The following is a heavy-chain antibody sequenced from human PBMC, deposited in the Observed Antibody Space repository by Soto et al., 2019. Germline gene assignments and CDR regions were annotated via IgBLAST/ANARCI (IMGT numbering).Heavy chain of an antibody. CDR1: GFTFSSYG. V-gene: IGHV3-30*18. J-gene: IGHJ4*02. Sequence: GGSLRLSCAASGFTFSSYGMHWVRQGPGKGLEWVAVISYHGSNKYYADSVKGRFTISRDNSKNTLYLQMNSLRAEDTAVYYCAKGVDSGSIFDYWGQGTLVTVSS. CDR3: AKGVDSGSIFDY. CDR2: ISYHGSNK. D-gene: IGHD1-26*01.